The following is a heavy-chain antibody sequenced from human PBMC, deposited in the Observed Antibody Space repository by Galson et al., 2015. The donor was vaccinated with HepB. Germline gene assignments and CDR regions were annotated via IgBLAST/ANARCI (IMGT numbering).Heavy chain of an antibody. CDR1: GYTFIDYY. CDR2: INPNDGGT. D-gene: IGHD2-15*01. Sequence: SVKVSCKASGYTFIDYYIHWVRQAPGQGLEWVGRINPNDGGTRSAQKFQGRVTITRDTSISTAYMELNRLTSDDTAVYYCARDQMQGVAATAPLSWGQGTLVTVSS. J-gene: IGHJ4*02. CDR3: ARDQMQGVAATAPLS. V-gene: IGHV1-2*06.